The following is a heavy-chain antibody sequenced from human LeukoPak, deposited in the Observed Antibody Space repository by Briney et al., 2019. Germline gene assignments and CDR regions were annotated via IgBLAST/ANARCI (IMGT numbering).Heavy chain of an antibody. CDR3: TRDLMIRGQTGY. CDR1: GFTFSSYA. Sequence: GGSLRLSCAASGFTFSSYAMYWVRQAPGKGLEWVAVISYDGSNKYYADSVRGRFTMSRDNAKNMVYLQMNSLRAEDTAVYYCTRDLMIRGQTGYWGQGTLVTVSS. D-gene: IGHD3-10*01. CDR2: ISYDGSNK. V-gene: IGHV3-30-3*01. J-gene: IGHJ4*02.